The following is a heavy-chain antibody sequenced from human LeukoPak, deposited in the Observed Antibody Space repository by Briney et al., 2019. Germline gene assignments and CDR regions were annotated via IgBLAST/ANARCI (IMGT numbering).Heavy chain of an antibody. J-gene: IGHJ6*02. Sequence: GGSLRLSCAASRFTFSSYAMHWVRQAPGKGLEWVAVISYDGSNKYYADSVKGRFTISRDNSKNTLYLQMNSLRAEDTAVYYCARELTMVRGVISYYYYGMDVWGQGTTVTVSS. CDR2: ISYDGSNK. D-gene: IGHD3-10*01. CDR3: ARELTMVRGVISYYYYGMDV. CDR1: RFTFSSYA. V-gene: IGHV3-30-3*01.